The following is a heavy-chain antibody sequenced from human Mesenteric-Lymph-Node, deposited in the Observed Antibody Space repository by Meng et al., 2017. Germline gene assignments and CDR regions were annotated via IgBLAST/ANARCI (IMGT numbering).Heavy chain of an antibody. CDR1: GYTFTSYY. V-gene: IGHV1-18*04. Sequence: ASVKVSCKASGYTFTSYYMHWVRQAPGQGLEWVGWISTYNGNTNYAQKLQGRVTMTTDTSTNTAYMDLRSLRSDDTAVYYCGRGGYCTGGSCYSGRYFQHWGQGTLVTVSS. CDR3: GRGGYCTGGSCYSGRYFQH. J-gene: IGHJ1*01. CDR2: ISTYNGNT. D-gene: IGHD2-15*01.